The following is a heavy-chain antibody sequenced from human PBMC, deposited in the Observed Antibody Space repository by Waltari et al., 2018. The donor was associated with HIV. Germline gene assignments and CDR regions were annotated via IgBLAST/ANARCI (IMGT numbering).Heavy chain of an antibody. V-gene: IGHV1-69*01. D-gene: IGHD6-13*01. CDR3: ARDRETAAAPEYFQH. CDR1: GGTFSSYA. Sequence: QVQLVQSGAEVKKPGSSVKVSCKASGGTFSSYAISWVRQAPGQGLEWMGGIVPIFGTANYAQKFQGRGTITADESTSTAYMELSSLRSEDTAVYYCARDRETAAAPEYFQHWGQGTRVTVSS. CDR2: IVPIFGTA. J-gene: IGHJ1*01.